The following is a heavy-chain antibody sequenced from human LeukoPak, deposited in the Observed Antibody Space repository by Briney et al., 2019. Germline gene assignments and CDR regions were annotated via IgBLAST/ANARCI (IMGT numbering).Heavy chain of an antibody. V-gene: IGHV3-23*01. CDR3: ASHGYCSGGSCSALDY. D-gene: IGHD2-15*01. CDR1: GFTFSSYG. J-gene: IGHJ4*02. CDR2: ISGSGGST. Sequence: GGSLRLSCAASGFTFSSYGMSWVRQAPGKGLEWVSAISGSGGSTYYADSVKGRFTISRDNSKNTLYLQMNSLRAEDTAVYYCASHGYCSGGSCSALDYWGQGTLVTVSS.